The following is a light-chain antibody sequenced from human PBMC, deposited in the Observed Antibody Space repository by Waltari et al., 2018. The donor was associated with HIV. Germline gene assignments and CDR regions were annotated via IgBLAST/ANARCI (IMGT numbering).Light chain of an antibody. J-gene: IGLJ1*01. CDR2: GSN. CDR3: SSRDTTGKFWV. CDR1: ILRCYY. V-gene: IGLV3-19*01. Sequence: SSELTQDPFVSVAPGQTARITCQGAILRCYYGSWYQQRPGQAPRLVSYGSNNRPSGIPDRFSGSTSGNTMSLTITATQAEDEGDFFCSSRDTTGKFWVFGSGT.